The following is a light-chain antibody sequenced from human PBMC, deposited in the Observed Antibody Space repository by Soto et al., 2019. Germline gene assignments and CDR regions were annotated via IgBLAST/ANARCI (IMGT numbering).Light chain of an antibody. Sequence: ESGMRQSPATLSASPGERATLSCRASQSVRSNLAWYQQKPGQAPRLLIYGASTRATGIPARFSGSGSGTEFTLSIGSLQSEDFAVYYCQQYNDWPPTFGQGTKVDIK. J-gene: IGKJ1*01. CDR3: QQYNDWPPT. CDR2: GAS. CDR1: QSVRSN. V-gene: IGKV3-15*01.